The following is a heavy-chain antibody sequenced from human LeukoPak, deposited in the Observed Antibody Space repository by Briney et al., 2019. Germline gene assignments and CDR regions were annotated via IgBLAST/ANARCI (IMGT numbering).Heavy chain of an antibody. CDR1: GGSFSGYY. D-gene: IGHD1-26*01. Sequence: KPSETLSLTCAVYGGSFSGYYWSWIRQPPGKGLEWIGEINHSGSTNYNPSLKSRVTISVDTSMNQFSLKLSSVTAADTAVYYCARVGAKYYFDYWGQGTLVTVSS. V-gene: IGHV4-34*01. J-gene: IGHJ4*02. CDR2: INHSGST. CDR3: ARVGAKYYFDY.